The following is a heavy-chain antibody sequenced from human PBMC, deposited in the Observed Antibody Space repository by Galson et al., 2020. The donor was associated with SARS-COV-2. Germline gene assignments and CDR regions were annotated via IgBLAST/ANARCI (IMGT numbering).Heavy chain of an antibody. CDR1: GFTFSNYA. CDR3: AKRSSSGTFYFDF. D-gene: IGHD1-26*01. CDR2: LGSTGNT. J-gene: IGHJ4*02. V-gene: IGHV3-23*01. Sequence: GGSLRLSCSASGFTFSNYAMSWVRQAPGQGLEWVATLGSTGNTYYADSVKGRFTISRDNSKNALYLQMNSLRAEDTAIYYCAKRSSSGTFYFDFWGQGTLVTVSS.